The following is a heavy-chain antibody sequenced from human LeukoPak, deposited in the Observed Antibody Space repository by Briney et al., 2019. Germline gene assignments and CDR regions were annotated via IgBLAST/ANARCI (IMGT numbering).Heavy chain of an antibody. D-gene: IGHD3-10*01. CDR1: GGSISSYY. V-gene: IGHV4-59*01. J-gene: IGHJ4*02. CDR2: IYYSGST. Sequence: PSETLSLTCTVSGGSISSYYWSWIRQPPGKGLEWIGYIYYSGSTNYNPSLKSRVTISVDTSKDQFSLKLSSVTAADTAVYYCARKSKRGAGFDYWGQGTLVTVSS. CDR3: ARKSKRGAGFDY.